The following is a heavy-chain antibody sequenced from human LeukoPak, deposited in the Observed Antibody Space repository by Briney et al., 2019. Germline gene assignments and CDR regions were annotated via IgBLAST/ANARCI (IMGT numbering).Heavy chain of an antibody. J-gene: IGHJ4*02. D-gene: IGHD6-19*01. Sequence: ASVKVSCKASGYTFTSYGISWVRQAPGQGLEWMGWVSTYNGNTNYAHNLQGRVTMTTDTSTSTAYMELRSLRSDDTAVYYCARDYSSGWPNFDYWGQGTLATVSS. CDR2: VSTYNGNT. CDR1: GYTFTSYG. V-gene: IGHV1-18*01. CDR3: ARDYSSGWPNFDY.